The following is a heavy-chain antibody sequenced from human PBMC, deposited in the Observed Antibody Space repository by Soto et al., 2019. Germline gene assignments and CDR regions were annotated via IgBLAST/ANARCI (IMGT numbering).Heavy chain of an antibody. V-gene: IGHV2-5*01. J-gene: IGHJ4*02. CDR3: AYRVGSRGSFDY. D-gene: IGHD6-25*01. Sequence: QITLKESGPTLVKPTQPLTLTCTFSGFSLTTSGVSVGWIRQPPGKALEWVAFIYWNDDKRYSPSLKSRLTITKDNSKKQVALTMTNMNPVDTATYYCAYRVGSRGSFDYWGPGTLVTVSS. CDR1: GFSLTTSGVS. CDR2: IYWNDDK.